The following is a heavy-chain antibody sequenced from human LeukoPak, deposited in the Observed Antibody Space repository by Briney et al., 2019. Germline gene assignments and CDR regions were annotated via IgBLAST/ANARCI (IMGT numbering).Heavy chain of an antibody. CDR1: GFTFSSYW. CDR3: ARDVRDCSGDTCYSWFDP. D-gene: IGHD2-15*01. J-gene: IGHJ5*02. Sequence: GGSLRLSCAASGFTFSSYWMSWLRQAPGKGLEWVAKIKQDGSQKYYLDSVKGRFTISRDNVETSLYLQMNSLRAEDTAVYYCARDVRDCSGDTCYSWFDPWGQGALVTVSS. V-gene: IGHV3-7*01. CDR2: IKQDGSQK.